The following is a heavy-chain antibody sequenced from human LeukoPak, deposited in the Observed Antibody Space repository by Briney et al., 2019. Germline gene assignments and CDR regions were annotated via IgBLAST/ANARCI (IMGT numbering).Heavy chain of an antibody. CDR3: VKDLAVAATPILDY. Sequence: GGSLGLSCSASGFTFSSYAMHRVRQAPGKGLEYVSAISSNGGSTYYADSVKGRFTISRDNSKNTLYLQMSSLRAEDTAVYYCVKDLAVAATPILDYWGQGTLVTVSS. CDR2: ISSNGGST. CDR1: GFTFSSYA. D-gene: IGHD2-15*01. J-gene: IGHJ4*02. V-gene: IGHV3-64D*06.